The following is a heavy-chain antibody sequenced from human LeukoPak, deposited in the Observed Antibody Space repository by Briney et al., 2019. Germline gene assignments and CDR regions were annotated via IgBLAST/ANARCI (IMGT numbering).Heavy chain of an antibody. D-gene: IGHD1-1*01. Sequence: SETLSLTCTVSGGSVSSGSYYWSWIRQPPGKGLEWIGYVDYSGSTSYNPSLKRRVTISVDTSKNQFSLKMEYLTAADTAVYYCARGIRTGYGYWGQGTLVTVSS. V-gene: IGHV4-61*01. CDR2: VDYSGST. CDR3: ARGIRTGYGY. CDR1: GGSVSSGSYY. J-gene: IGHJ4*02.